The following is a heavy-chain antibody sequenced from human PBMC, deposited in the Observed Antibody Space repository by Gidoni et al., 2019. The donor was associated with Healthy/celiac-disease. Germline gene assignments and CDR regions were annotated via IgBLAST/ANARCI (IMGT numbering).Heavy chain of an antibody. Sequence: QVQLVQSGAEVKKPGSSVKVSCKASGGTFSSYAISWVRQAPGQGLEWMGGIIPICGTANYAQKFQGRVTITADESTSTAYMELSSLRSEDTAVYYCARAHYDYVWGSYRSFDYWGQGTLVTVSS. CDR1: GGTFSSYA. V-gene: IGHV1-69*01. D-gene: IGHD3-16*02. J-gene: IGHJ4*02. CDR2: IIPICGTA. CDR3: ARAHYDYVWGSYRSFDY.